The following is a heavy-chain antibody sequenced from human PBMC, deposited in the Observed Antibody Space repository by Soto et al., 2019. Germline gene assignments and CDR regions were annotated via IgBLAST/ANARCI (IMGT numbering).Heavy chain of an antibody. Sequence: TLSLTCTVSGGPITNYWSWIRQHPGKGLEWIGYIYYSGSTYYNPSLKSRVTISVDTSKNQFSLKLSSVTAADTAVYYCARDRAYCGGDFYRDQRGNSNAFDIWGQGSMVTGSS. J-gene: IGHJ3*02. D-gene: IGHD2-21*02. CDR1: GGPITNY. V-gene: IGHV4-31*03. CDR3: ARDRAYCGGDFYRDQRGNSNAFDI. CDR2: IYYSGST.